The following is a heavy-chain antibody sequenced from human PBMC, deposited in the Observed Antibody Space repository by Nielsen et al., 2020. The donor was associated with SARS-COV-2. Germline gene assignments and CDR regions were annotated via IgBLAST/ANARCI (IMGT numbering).Heavy chain of an antibody. CDR3: AAPLTVSYPTFDY. V-gene: IGHV3-48*01. J-gene: IGHJ4*02. D-gene: IGHD4-17*01. CDR1: GFTFSSYS. Sequence: GESLKISCAASGFTFSSYSMNWVRQAPGKGLEWVSYISSSSSTIYYADSVKGRFTISRDNAKNSLYLQMNSLRAEDTAVYYCAAPLTVSYPTFDYWGQGTLVTVSS. CDR2: ISSSSSTI.